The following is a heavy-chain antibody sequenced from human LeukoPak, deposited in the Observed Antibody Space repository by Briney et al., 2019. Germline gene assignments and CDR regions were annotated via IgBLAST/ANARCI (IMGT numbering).Heavy chain of an antibody. CDR2: SGTGGRT. CDR3: AKDQFPDIVLMVYAS. J-gene: IGHJ5*02. Sequence: GGSLRLSCAGSGFIFSDYVISWVRQAPGKGLEWVSASGTGGRTYYADSVKGRFTISRDNSKKTVFLQMDGLRAEDTAVYYCAKDQFPDIVLMVYASWGQGTLVTVSS. D-gene: IGHD2-8*01. V-gene: IGHV3-23*01. CDR1: GFIFSDYV.